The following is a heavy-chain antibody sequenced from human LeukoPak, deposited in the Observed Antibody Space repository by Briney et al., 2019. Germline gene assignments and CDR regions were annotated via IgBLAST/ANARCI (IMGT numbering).Heavy chain of an antibody. Sequence: ASVKVSCKASGYTFTGYYMHWVRQAPGLGLEWMGRINPNGGGTNYAQKFQGRVTMTRDTSISTAYMELSRLRSDDTAVYYCARGIAAALEDWFDPWGQGTLVTVSS. CDR2: INPNGGGT. CDR3: ARGIAAALEDWFDP. CDR1: GYTFTGYY. V-gene: IGHV1-2*06. J-gene: IGHJ5*02. D-gene: IGHD6-13*01.